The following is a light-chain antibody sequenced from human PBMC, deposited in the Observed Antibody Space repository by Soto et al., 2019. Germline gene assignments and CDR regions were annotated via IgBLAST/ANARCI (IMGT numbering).Light chain of an antibody. CDR2: DVS. V-gene: IGLV2-14*01. CDR3: SSYTTSNTRQIV. J-gene: IGLJ1*01. CDR1: SSDVGGYNY. Sequence: QSALTQPASVSGSPGQSITISCPGTSSDVGGYNYVSWYQQHPGTAPKFMIYDVSNRPSGVSNRFSGSKSGNTASLTISGLQAEDEADYYCSSYTTSNTRQIVFGTGTKVTVL.